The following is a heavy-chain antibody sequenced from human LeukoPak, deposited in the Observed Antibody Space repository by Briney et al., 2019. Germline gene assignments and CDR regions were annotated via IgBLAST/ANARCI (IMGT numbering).Heavy chain of an antibody. CDR3: ARFRYYDTLTGFDY. D-gene: IGHD3-9*01. V-gene: IGHV1-2*06. Sequence: VASVKVSCKASGYTFTGYYMHWVRQAPGQGLEWMGRINPNSGGTNYAQKFQGRVTMTRDTSISTAYMELSRLRSDDTAVYYCARFRYYDTLTGFDYWGQGTLVTVSS. CDR1: GYTFTGYY. CDR2: INPNSGGT. J-gene: IGHJ4*02.